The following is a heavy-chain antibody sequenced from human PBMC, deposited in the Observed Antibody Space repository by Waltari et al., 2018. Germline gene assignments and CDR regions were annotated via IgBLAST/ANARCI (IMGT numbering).Heavy chain of an antibody. V-gene: IGHV4-39*02. J-gene: IGHJ4*02. D-gene: IGHD2-21*01. Sequence: QLQLQESGPGLVKPSETLSLTCTVSGGSISSSSYYWGWVRQPPGKGLQWIASIYYSGTTHYHPSRKSRVTTSVDTSKNHFSLNLSSVTAADTAVYYCARQPIAWGRSFDYWGQGILVTVSS. CDR1: GGSISSSSYY. CDR3: ARQPIAWGRSFDY. CDR2: IYYSGTT.